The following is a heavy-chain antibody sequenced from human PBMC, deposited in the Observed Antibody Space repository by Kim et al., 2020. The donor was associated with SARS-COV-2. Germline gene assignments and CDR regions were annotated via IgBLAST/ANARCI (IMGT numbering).Heavy chain of an antibody. CDR1: GFTFSSYS. CDR3: ARGSSGRDIVVVPAARDAFDI. D-gene: IGHD2-2*01. CDR2: ISSSSSTI. V-gene: IGHV3-48*02. J-gene: IGHJ3*02. Sequence: GGSLRLSCAASGFTFSSYSMNWVRQAPGKGLEWVSYISSSSSTIYYADSVKGRFTISRDNAKNSLYLQMNSLRDEDTAVYYCARGSSGRDIVVVPAARDAFDIWGQGTMVTVSS.